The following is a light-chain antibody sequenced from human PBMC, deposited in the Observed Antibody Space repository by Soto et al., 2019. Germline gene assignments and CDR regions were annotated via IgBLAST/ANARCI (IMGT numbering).Light chain of an antibody. J-gene: IGKJ2*01. CDR1: QNILTF. Sequence: DIQMTQSPSSLSASVGDRVTITCRASQNILTFLNWYQQKSGKAPKLLIVAASSLETGVPSRCSGSGSGTAFSRTTTALQTEGVATDYGHQSYRKPATFGQGTNLEIK. CDR3: HQSYRKPAT. V-gene: IGKV1-39*01. CDR2: AAS.